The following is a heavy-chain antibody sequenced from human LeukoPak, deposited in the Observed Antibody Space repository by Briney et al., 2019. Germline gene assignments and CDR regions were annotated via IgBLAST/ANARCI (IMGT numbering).Heavy chain of an antibody. J-gene: IGHJ6*03. CDR1: GFSFSTYS. CDR3: TVTWGRLCMDV. Sequence: GGSLSPSCPASGFSFSTYSMSWVRQAPGKGLEWVSYIKSDATITYYADSVRGRFTISRDNAKDSLYLEMNSLRAEDTAVYYCTVTWGRLCMDVWGKGRADSVSS. D-gene: IGHD4-11*01. CDR2: IKSDATIT. V-gene: IGHV3-48*01.